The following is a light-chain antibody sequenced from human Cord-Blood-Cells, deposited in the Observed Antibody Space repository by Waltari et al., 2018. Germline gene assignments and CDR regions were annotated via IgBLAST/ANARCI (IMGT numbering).Light chain of an antibody. CDR3: QQSYSTPLT. CDR2: AAS. V-gene: IGKV1-39*01. J-gene: IGKJ4*01. Sequence: DIQMTQSPSSLSASVGDSVTITCRASQSISSYLNWYQQNPGKAPKLLIYAASSLQSGVPSRFSGSGSGTDFTLTISSLQPEDFATYYCQQSYSTPLTFGGGTKVEIK. CDR1: QSISSY.